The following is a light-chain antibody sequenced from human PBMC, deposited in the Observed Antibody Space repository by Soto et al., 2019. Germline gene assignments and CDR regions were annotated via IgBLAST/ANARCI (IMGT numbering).Light chain of an antibody. CDR1: SSNIGSNT. J-gene: IGLJ2*01. Sequence: SVLTQPPSASGTPGQRVTISCSGSSSNIGSNTVNWYQQLPGTAPKLLIYSNNQRPSGVPDRFSGSKSGTSASLAISGLQSEDEADYYCAAWDDSLNGPVFGGGTNLTVL. CDR3: AAWDDSLNGPV. V-gene: IGLV1-44*01. CDR2: SNN.